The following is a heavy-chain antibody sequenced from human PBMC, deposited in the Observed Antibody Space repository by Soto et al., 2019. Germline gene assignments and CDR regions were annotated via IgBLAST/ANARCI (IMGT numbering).Heavy chain of an antibody. CDR2: IYSGGSP. D-gene: IGHD2-2*01. Sequence: EVQLVESGGGLVQPGGSLRLSCAASGFTVSSNYMSWVRQAPGKGLEWVSVIYSGGSPYYADSVKGRFTISRDNSKNTLYLQMNSLRAEDTAVYYCASRPGIVLVPAAPHYWGQGTLVTVSS. CDR1: GFTVSSNY. J-gene: IGHJ4*02. CDR3: ASRPGIVLVPAAPHY. V-gene: IGHV3-66*01.